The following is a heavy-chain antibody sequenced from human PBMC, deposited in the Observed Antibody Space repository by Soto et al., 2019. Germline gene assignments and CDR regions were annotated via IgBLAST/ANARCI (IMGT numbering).Heavy chain of an antibody. CDR3: TTTFEF. CDR1: GFTFTNYW. V-gene: IGHV3-74*01. CDR2: IDADGSGT. J-gene: IGHJ4*02. Sequence: LRLSCAASGFTFTNYWMHWVRQVPGQGLVWVSRIDADGSGTSYADSVKGRFTISRDNAKNTLSLEMNALRVDDTAIYYCTTTFEFWGQGTLVTVSS. D-gene: IGHD1-1*01.